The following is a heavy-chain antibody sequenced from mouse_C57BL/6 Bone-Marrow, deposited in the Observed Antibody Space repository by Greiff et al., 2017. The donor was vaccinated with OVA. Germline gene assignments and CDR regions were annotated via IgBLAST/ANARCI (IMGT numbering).Heavy chain of an antibody. J-gene: IGHJ4*01. V-gene: IGHV14-4*01. CDR1: GFNIKDDY. D-gene: IGHD1-1*01. Sequence: EVQLKESGAELVRPGASVKLSCTASGFNIKDDYMHWVKQRPEQGLEWIGWIDPENGDTEYASKFQGKATITADTSSNTAYLQLSSLTSEDTAVYYCTTEVADYYAMDYWGQGTSVTVSS. CDR2: IDPENGDT. CDR3: TTEVADYYAMDY.